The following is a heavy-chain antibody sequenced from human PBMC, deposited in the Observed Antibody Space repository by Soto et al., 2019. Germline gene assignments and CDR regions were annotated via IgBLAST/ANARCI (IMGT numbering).Heavy chain of an antibody. D-gene: IGHD2-8*01. Sequence: QVQLQGSDPRLLKPSETLSLTCTVSGASVTSYYWSWIRQPAGKGLDWIGRIYTSGNTDYNPSLKSRVTLSLEASQNHVSLKLSSVTPADTAIYYCARDGVGPHGMDVWGQGTTVTVSS. CDR3: ARDGVGPHGMDV. CDR1: GASVTSYY. CDR2: IYTSGNT. V-gene: IGHV4-4*07. J-gene: IGHJ6*02.